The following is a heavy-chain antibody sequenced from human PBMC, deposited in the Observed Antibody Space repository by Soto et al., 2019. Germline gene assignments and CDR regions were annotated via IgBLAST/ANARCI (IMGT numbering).Heavy chain of an antibody. CDR2: SSDRGDTT. D-gene: IGHD1-1*01. CDR1: GFTISSNA. J-gene: IGHJ4*02. V-gene: IGHV3-23*01. CDR3: AKDKPGTTSFDY. Sequence: GGSLRLSCAASGFTISSNAMYWVRQAPGKGLEWVSGSSDRGDTTHYADSVKGRVTISRDTSKNTLYLQLNTLRADDTAVYYCAKDKPGTTSFDYWGQGTLVTVSS.